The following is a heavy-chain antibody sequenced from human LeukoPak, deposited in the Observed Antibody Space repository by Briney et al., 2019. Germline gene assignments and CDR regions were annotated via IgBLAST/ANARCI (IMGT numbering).Heavy chain of an antibody. CDR3: ARYPSTYYSDSGGYTNRLDP. J-gene: IGHJ5*02. CDR1: GGSISNYY. Sequence: PSETLSLTCTVSGGSISNYYWSWVRQPPGKGLEWIGYSYYSGSTNYNPSLKSRVTISVDTSKNQFSLKLSSVTAADTAVYYCARYPSTYYSDSGGYTNRLDPWGRGTLVIVSS. V-gene: IGHV4-59*08. D-gene: IGHD3-10*01. CDR2: SYYSGST.